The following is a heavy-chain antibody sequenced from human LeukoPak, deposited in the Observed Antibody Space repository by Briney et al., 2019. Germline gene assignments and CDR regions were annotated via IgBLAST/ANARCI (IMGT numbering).Heavy chain of an antibody. J-gene: IGHJ6*03. Sequence: GGSLRLSCAASGFTFSSYAMSWVRQAPGKGLEWVSYISSSSSTIYYADSVKGRFTISRDNAKNSLYLQMNRLRAEDTAVYYIARDRWRVYYYYYSYIDVWGKGTTVTVSS. CDR2: ISSSSSTI. CDR3: ARDRWRVYYYYYSYIDV. V-gene: IGHV3-48*04. D-gene: IGHD6-19*01. CDR1: GFTFSSYA.